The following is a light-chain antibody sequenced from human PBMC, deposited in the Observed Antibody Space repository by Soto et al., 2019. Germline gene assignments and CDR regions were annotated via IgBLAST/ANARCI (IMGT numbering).Light chain of an antibody. CDR1: TGAVTSGHY. Sequence: QTVVTQEPSLTVSPGETVTLTCGSGTGAVTSGHYSYWFQQKPGQAPRTLIYHTSNKHSWTPARFSGSLFGGKAALTLSGTQPEDEAEYYCLLFYRGPGVFGGGTKLTVL. CDR2: HTS. CDR3: LLFYRGPGV. J-gene: IGLJ2*01. V-gene: IGLV7-46*01.